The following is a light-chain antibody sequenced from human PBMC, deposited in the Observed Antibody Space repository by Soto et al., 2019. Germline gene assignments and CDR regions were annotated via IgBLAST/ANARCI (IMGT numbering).Light chain of an antibody. V-gene: IGKV1-5*01. Sequence: DIQMTQSPSTLSASVGDRVTITCRASQSISSWLAWYQQKPGKAPKLLIYDASSLESGVPSRFSGSGSGTEFTLNISSLQPDDFATYYCQQYNSYSTLGQGTKLEIK. CDR3: QQYNSYST. CDR2: DAS. J-gene: IGKJ2*01. CDR1: QSISSW.